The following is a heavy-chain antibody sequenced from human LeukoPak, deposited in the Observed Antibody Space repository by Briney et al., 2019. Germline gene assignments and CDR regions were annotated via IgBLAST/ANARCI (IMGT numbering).Heavy chain of an antibody. V-gene: IGHV3-20*04. Sequence: GGSLRLSCAASGFTFDDYGMGWVRQAPGKGLEWVSGINWNGGSTGYADSVKGRFTISRDNAKNFLYLQMNSLRAEDTAVYYCAKDLYCSGGRCSYNYYGMDVWGQGTTVTVSS. J-gene: IGHJ6*02. D-gene: IGHD2-15*01. CDR1: GFTFDDYG. CDR3: AKDLYCSGGRCSYNYYGMDV. CDR2: INWNGGST.